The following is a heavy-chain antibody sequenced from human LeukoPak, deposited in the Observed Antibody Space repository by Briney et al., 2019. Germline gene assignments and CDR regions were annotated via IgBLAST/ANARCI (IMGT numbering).Heavy chain of an antibody. D-gene: IGHD3-3*01. CDR3: ARLARSNYDFWSGYYTPYYYYYMDV. CDR2: FYRSGST. CDR1: GYSISSDSY. J-gene: IGHJ6*03. Sequence: SETLSLTCTVSGYSISSDSYWGWIRQPPGRGLEWIGTFYRSGSTNYNPSLKSRVTISVDTSKNQFSLKLSSVTAADTAVYYCARLARSNYDFWSGYYTPYYYYYMDVWGKGTTVTVSS. V-gene: IGHV4-38-2*02.